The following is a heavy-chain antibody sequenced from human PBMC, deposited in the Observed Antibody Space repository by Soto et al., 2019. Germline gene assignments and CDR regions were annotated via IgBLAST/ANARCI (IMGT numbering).Heavy chain of an antibody. CDR3: ARSGDNYNLLDY. V-gene: IGHV3-11*06. J-gene: IGHJ4*02. D-gene: IGHD1-1*01. CDR2: SSDSGTFT. CDR1: GFTFSDYY. Sequence: GESLKISCAASGFTFSDYYMSWIRQAPGKGLEWLSYSSDSGTFTRYADSVKGRFYISRDKAKNSLYLQINSLRGEDTAIYYCARSGDNYNLLDYWGQGPPVTVSS.